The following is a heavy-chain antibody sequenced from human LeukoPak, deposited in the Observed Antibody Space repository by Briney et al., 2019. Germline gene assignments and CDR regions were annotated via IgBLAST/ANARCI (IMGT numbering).Heavy chain of an antibody. CDR3: ARGLDRDAFDI. V-gene: IGHV3-48*01. D-gene: IGHD3-16*01. CDR2: ISSSSSTI. Sequence: GGSLRLSCAASGFTFSSYSMNWSAKAPGKGREGVSYISSSSSTIYYADSVKGRFTISRDNAKNSLYLQMNSLRAEDTAVYYCARGLDRDAFDIWGQGTMVTVSS. J-gene: IGHJ3*02. CDR1: GFTFSSYS.